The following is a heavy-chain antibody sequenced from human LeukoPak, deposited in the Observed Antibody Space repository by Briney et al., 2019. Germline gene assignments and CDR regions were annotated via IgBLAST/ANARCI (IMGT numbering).Heavy chain of an antibody. D-gene: IGHD3-10*01. CDR2: IYHSGST. V-gene: IGHV4-4*02. CDR1: GDSISSSNW. CDR3: AGEHNYGSGSYYIDY. Sequence: SGTLSLTCAVSGDSISSSNWWSWVRQPPGKGLEWIGEIYHSGSTNYNPSLKSRVTISVDKSKKQVSLKLSSVTAADTAVYYCAGEHNYGSGSYYIDYWGQGTLVTVSS. J-gene: IGHJ4*02.